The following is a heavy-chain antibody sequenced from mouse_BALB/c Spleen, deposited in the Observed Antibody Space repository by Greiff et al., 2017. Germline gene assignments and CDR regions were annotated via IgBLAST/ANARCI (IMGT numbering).Heavy chain of an antibody. D-gene: IGHD1-1*01. CDR1: GYTFTSYV. Sequence: EVQRVESGPELVKPGASVKMSCKASGYTFTSYVMHWVKQKPGQGLEWIGYINPYNDGTKYNEKFKGKATLTSDKSSSTAYMELSSLTSEDSAVYYCARVPFHYGSSYLFAYWGQGTLVTVSA. J-gene: IGHJ3*01. V-gene: IGHV1-14*01. CDR3: ARVPFHYGSSYLFAY. CDR2: INPYNDGT.